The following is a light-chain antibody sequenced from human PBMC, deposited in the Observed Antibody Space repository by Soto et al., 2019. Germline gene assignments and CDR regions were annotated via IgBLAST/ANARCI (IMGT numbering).Light chain of an antibody. CDR3: QQYGSSPLT. J-gene: IGKJ4*01. CDR1: QSVSSSY. Sequence: EIVLTPSPGTLSLSPRDRATLSCRASQSVSSSYLAWYQQQPGQAPRLLIYGASSRATGIPDRFSGSGSVTDFTLTISRLEPEDFAVYYCQQYGSSPLTFGGGTKVEIK. CDR2: GAS. V-gene: IGKV3-20*01.